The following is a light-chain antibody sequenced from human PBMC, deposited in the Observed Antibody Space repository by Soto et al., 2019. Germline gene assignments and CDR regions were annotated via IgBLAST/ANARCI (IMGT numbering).Light chain of an antibody. Sequence: EIILTQSPDTLSLSPGEKATLSFSASQSVSSSYLAWYQQKPGQAPRLLIYDASNRATGIPARFSGSGSGTDFTLTISSLEPEDFAVYYCQQRSNWPPITFGQGTRLEIK. V-gene: IGKV3D-20*02. CDR1: QSVSSSY. CDR2: DAS. J-gene: IGKJ5*01. CDR3: QQRSNWPPIT.